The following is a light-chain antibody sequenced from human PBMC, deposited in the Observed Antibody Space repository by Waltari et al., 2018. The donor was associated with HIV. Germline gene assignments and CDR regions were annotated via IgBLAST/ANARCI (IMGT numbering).Light chain of an antibody. CDR1: TLRSCY. CDR3: TARDSSGNV. V-gene: IGLV3-19*01. J-gene: IGLJ1*01. Sequence: SSDLTQDPAVSVALRQTVRITCQGDTLRSCYASRYQPKPGQATVVVIDGTNNRPSGNPDRVSGSSSRNTASLSITGAQAEDESDYYCTARDSSGNVFGTGTKVTVL. CDR2: GTN.